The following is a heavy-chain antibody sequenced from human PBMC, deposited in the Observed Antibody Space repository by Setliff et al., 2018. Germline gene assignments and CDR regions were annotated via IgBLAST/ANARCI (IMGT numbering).Heavy chain of an antibody. CDR1: GYTFTGYY. J-gene: IGHJ6*03. Sequence: ASVKVSCKASGYTFTGYYMHWVRQAPGQGLEWMGRINPNSAVTNYAQKFQGRVTMTRDTSISTAYMELSRLRSDDTAVYYCARDLYSSSPYYYYYYMDVWGKGTTLTVSS. CDR2: INPNSAVT. D-gene: IGHD6-6*01. CDR3: ARDLYSSSPYYYYYYMDV. V-gene: IGHV1-2*06.